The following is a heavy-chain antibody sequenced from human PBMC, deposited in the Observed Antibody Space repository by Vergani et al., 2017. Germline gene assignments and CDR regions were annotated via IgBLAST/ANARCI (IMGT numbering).Heavy chain of an antibody. Sequence: EVQLLESGGGLVQPGGSLRLSCAASGFTFSSYAMSWVRQAPGKGLEWVSAISGSGGSTYYADSVKGRFTISRDNSKNTLYLQMNSLRAEDTAVYYCAKHIVVVPAAMGRDAFDIWGQGTMVTVSS. J-gene: IGHJ3*02. CDR1: GFTFSSYA. CDR2: ISGSGGST. D-gene: IGHD2-2*01. CDR3: AKHIVVVPAAMGRDAFDI. V-gene: IGHV3-23*01.